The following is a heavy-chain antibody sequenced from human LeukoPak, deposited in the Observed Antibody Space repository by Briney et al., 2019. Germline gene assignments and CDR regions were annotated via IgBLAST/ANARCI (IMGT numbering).Heavy chain of an antibody. CDR1: GFTFSDYY. V-gene: IGHV3-11*04. J-gene: IGHJ5*02. Sequence: PGGSLRLSCAASGFTFSDYYMSWIRQAPGKGLEWVSYISSSGSTIYYADSVKGRFTISRDNAKNSLYLQMNSLRAEDTAVYYCARDKKNGFWSGYSPNWFDPWGQGALVTVSS. D-gene: IGHD3-3*01. CDR2: ISSSGSTI. CDR3: ARDKKNGFWSGYSPNWFDP.